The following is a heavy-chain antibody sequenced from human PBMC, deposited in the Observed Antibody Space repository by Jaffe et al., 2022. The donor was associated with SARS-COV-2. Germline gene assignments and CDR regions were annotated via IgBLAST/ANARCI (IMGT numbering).Heavy chain of an antibody. J-gene: IGHJ4*02. CDR2: IYTSGGS. CDR3: AVWVPSEKRDY. CDR1: GGSISSGNNN. V-gene: IGHV4-61*02. D-gene: IGHD1-26*01. Sequence: QVQLQESGPGLVKPSETLSLTCTVSGGSISSGNNNWAWVRQAAGKGLEWIGHIYTSGGSNYNPSLKSRVTISVDASKNQFSLELSSVTAADTAVYYCAVWVPSEKRDYWGQGTLVTVSS.